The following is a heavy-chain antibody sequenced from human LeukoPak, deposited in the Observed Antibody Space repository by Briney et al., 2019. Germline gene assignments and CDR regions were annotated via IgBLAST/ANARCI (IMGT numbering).Heavy chain of an antibody. CDR3: ARDVRKGAFDI. CDR2: INPSGGST. CDR1: GYTFTSYY. D-gene: IGHD1-14*01. Sequence: ASVKVSCKASGYTFTSYYMHWVRQAPGQGPEWMGIINPSGGSTSYAQKFQGRVTMTRDTSTSTVYMELSSLRSEDTAVYYCARDVRKGAFDIWGQGTMVTVSS. V-gene: IGHV1-46*01. J-gene: IGHJ3*02.